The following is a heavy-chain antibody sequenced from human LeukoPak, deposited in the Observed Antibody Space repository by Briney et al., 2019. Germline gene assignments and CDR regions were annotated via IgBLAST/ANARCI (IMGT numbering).Heavy chain of an antibody. J-gene: IGHJ4*02. D-gene: IGHD4-11*01. CDR3: ARRGFGIQSPNFDY. CDR1: GGSISSGTYY. V-gene: IGHV4-61*02. CDR2: VYSSGRT. Sequence: SQTLSLTCTVSGGSISSGTYYWNWIRQPAGKGLEWIGRVYSSGRTNYNPSLKSRVTISVDTSKNQFSLKLSSVTAADTAVYYCARRGFGIQSPNFDYWGQGTLVTVSS.